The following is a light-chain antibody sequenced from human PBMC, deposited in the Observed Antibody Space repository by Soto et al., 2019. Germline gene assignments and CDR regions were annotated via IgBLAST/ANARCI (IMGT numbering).Light chain of an antibody. CDR1: SSDVGGYNY. CDR2: DVS. V-gene: IGLV2-11*01. Sequence: QSALTQPRSVSGSPGQSVTISCTGTSSDVGGYNYVSWYQQHPSKAPKLMIYDVSKRPSGVPDRFSGSKSGNTASLTISGLQADDEADYYCCSYAGSYTFVFGTGTKVTVL. J-gene: IGLJ1*01. CDR3: CSYAGSYTFV.